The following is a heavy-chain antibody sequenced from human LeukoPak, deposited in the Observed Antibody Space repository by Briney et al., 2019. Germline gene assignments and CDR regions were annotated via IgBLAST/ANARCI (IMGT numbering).Heavy chain of an antibody. Sequence: ASVKVSCKASGYTFTSYYMHWVRQAPGQGLEWMGIINPSGGSTSYAQKFQGRVTMNRDMSTSTVYMELSSLRSEDTAVYYCAREGYCSSTSCYGEDYYYYMDVWGKGTTVTVSS. V-gene: IGHV1-46*01. D-gene: IGHD2-2*01. J-gene: IGHJ6*03. CDR2: INPSGGST. CDR1: GYTFTSYY. CDR3: AREGYCSSTSCYGEDYYYYMDV.